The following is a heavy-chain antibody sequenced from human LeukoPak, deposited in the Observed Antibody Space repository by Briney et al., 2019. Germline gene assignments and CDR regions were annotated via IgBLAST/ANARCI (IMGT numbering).Heavy chain of an antibody. CDR1: GFTFSSYS. J-gene: IGHJ4*02. D-gene: IGHD1-26*01. Sequence: GGSLRLSCAASGFTFSSYSMNWVRQAPGKGLEWVSSISSSSSYIYYADSVKGRFTISRDNAKNSLYLQMNSLRAEDTAVYYCARAGYSGSYHFDYWGQGTLVTVSS. CDR2: ISSSSSYI. CDR3: ARAGYSGSYHFDY. V-gene: IGHV3-21*01.